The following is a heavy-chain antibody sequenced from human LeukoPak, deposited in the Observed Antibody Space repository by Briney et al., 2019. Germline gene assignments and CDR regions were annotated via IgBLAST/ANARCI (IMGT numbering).Heavy chain of an antibody. CDR1: GFTFSSYA. J-gene: IGHJ4*02. CDR3: AKARGITIFGVVIFGY. Sequence: RGSLRLSCAASGFTFSSYAMSWVRQAPGKGLEWGSAISGSGGSTYYADSVKGQFTISRDNSKNTLYLQMNSLRAEDTAVYYCAKARGITIFGVVIFGYWGQGTLVTVSS. V-gene: IGHV3-23*01. CDR2: ISGSGGST. D-gene: IGHD3-3*01.